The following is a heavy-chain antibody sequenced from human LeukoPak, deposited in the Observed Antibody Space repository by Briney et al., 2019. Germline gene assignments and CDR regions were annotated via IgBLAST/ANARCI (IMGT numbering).Heavy chain of an antibody. J-gene: IGHJ4*02. CDR1: GYTFTSYN. CDR3: ARGPGIAAAFDY. CDR2: INPNSGGT. Sequence: GASVKVSCKASGYTFTSYNINWVRQATGQGLEWMGWINPNSGGTNYAQKFQGRVTMTRDTSISTAYMELSRLRSDDTAVYYCARGPGIAAAFDYWGQGTLVTVSS. D-gene: IGHD6-13*01. V-gene: IGHV1-2*02.